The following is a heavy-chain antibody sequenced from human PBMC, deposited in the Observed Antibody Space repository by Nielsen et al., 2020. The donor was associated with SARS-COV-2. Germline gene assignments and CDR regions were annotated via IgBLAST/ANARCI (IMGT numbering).Heavy chain of an antibody. CDR1: GGAFSGYR. CDR2: VNDSGST. J-gene: IGHJ6*02. V-gene: IGHV4-34*01. CDR3: ARGNYDFLSGSDISLYGLDV. D-gene: IGHD3-3*01. Sequence: SETLSLTCGVYGGAFSGYRWTWVRRPPGKGLEWIGEVNDSGSTNYKASLSSRVTISGDASKRQVSLKLSSVTAADTALYFCARGNYDFLSGSDISLYGLDVWGQGTTVTVSS.